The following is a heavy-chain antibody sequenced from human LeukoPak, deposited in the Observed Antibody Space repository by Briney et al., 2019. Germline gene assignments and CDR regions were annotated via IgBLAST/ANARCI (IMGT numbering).Heavy chain of an antibody. Sequence: GGSLRPSCLASGDTSSSYSINCGREAPGEGLEWGSSFSVKSNYIYYADSVRGRFRISRADARDSLILEMNSLRAGDTAVYYCVRLRRNSDTSGFYYYYDFWGQGTLVTVSS. V-gene: IGHV3-21*01. CDR3: VRLRRNSDTSGFYYYYDF. CDR2: FSVKSNYI. CDR1: GDTSSSYS. D-gene: IGHD3-22*01. J-gene: IGHJ4*02.